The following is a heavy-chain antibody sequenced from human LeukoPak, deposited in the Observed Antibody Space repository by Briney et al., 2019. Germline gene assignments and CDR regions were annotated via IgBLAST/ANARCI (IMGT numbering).Heavy chain of an antibody. Sequence: SETLSLTCTVSGGSISSYYWSWIRQPPGKGLXXXXYIYYSGSTNYNPSLKSRVTISVDASKNQFSLKLSSVTAADTAVYYCARVRNYYGSGTIDYWGQGTLVTVSS. CDR1: GGSISSYY. D-gene: IGHD3-10*01. V-gene: IGHV4-59*01. CDR3: ARVRNYYGSGTIDY. J-gene: IGHJ4*02. CDR2: IYYSGST.